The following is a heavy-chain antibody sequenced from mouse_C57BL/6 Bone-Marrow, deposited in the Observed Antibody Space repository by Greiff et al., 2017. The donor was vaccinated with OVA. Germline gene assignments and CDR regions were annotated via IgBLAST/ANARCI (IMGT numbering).Heavy chain of an antibody. D-gene: IGHD2-3*01. J-gene: IGHJ4*01. Sequence: QVHVKQSGAELVRPGTSVKVSCKASGYAFTNYLIEWVKQRPGQGLEWIGVINPGSGGTNYNEKFKGKAKLTADKSSSTAYMQLSSLTSEDSAVYFCARWYDGYYVYYAMDYWGQGTSVTVSS. CDR2: INPGSGGT. CDR3: ARWYDGYYVYYAMDY. V-gene: IGHV1-54*01. CDR1: GYAFTNYL.